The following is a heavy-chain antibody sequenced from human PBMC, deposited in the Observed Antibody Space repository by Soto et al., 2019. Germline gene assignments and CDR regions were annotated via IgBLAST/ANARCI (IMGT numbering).Heavy chain of an antibody. J-gene: IGHJ6*02. CDR2: IWFDGSNK. V-gene: IGHV3-33*01. D-gene: IGHD2-2*01. Sequence: PVGSLRLPCVASGFTFSSYGMHWVRQAPGKGLEWVAVIWFDGSNKYYADSVKGRFTISRDNSKNTLYLQMNSLRAEDTAVYYCARASRYCSSTSCPLGLYYYDMDVWGQGTTVTVSS. CDR1: GFTFSSYG. CDR3: ARASRYCSSTSCPLGLYYYDMDV.